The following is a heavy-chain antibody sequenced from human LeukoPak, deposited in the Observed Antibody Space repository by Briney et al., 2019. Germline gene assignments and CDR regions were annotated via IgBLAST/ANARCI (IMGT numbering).Heavy chain of an antibody. Sequence: PGGSLRLSCAASGFTVSSNYMSWVRQAPGKGLEWVSVIYSGGSTYYADSVKGRFTISRDNPKNTLYLQMNTLRAEDTAVYYCARGNSGSYYEYYFDYWGQGTLVTVSS. CDR2: IYSGGST. CDR1: GFTVSSNY. V-gene: IGHV3-53*01. CDR3: ARGNSGSYYEYYFDY. D-gene: IGHD1-26*01. J-gene: IGHJ4*02.